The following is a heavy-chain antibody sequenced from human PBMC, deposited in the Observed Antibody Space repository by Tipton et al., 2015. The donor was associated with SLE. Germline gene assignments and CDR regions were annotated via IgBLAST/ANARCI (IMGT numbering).Heavy chain of an antibody. CDR3: ARLGSTVTTYWFDP. CDR2: IYHSGST. V-gene: IGHV4-38-2*01. J-gene: IGHJ5*02. Sequence: TLSLTCAVSGYSISSGYYWGWIRQPPGKGLEWIGSIYHSGSTYYNPSLKSRVTISVDTSKNQFSLKLSSVTAADTAVYYCARLGSTVTTYWFDPWGQGTLVTVSS. CDR1: GYSISSGYY. D-gene: IGHD4-17*01.